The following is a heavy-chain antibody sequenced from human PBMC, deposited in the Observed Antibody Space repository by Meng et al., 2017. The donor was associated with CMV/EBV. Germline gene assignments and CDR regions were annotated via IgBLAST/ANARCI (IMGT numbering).Heavy chain of an antibody. CDR1: GGSISSSNW. CDR2: IYHSGST. Sequence: CAVSGGSISSSNWWSWVRQPPGKGLEWIGEIYHSGSTNYNPSLKSRVTISLDKSPNQFSLNLSSVAPADTSVSYCARTVTNLAYYFDYWGQGTLVTVSS. V-gene: IGHV4-4*02. CDR3: ARTVTNLAYYFDY. J-gene: IGHJ4*02. D-gene: IGHD1-7*01.